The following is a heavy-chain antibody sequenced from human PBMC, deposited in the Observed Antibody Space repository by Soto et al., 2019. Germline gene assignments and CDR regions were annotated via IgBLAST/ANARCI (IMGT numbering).Heavy chain of an antibody. CDR1: RGTFSSYA. J-gene: IGHJ3*02. D-gene: IGHD3-16*02. CDR2: IIPIFGTA. CDR3: ARDLKDTTGLRLGKLSSDAFDI. Sequence: SVNVTCQASRGTFSSYAISSVRQAPGQGLEWMGGIIPIFGTANYAQKFQGRVTITADKSTSTAYMELSSLRSEDTAVYYCARDLKDTTGLRLGKLSSDAFDIWGQGTMVTVSS. V-gene: IGHV1-69*06.